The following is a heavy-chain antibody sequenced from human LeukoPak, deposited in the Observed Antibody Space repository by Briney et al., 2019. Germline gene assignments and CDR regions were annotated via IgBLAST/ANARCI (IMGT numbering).Heavy chain of an antibody. CDR2: INPSGGST. V-gene: IGHV1-46*01. CDR1: GYTFTSYY. D-gene: IGHD1-26*01. CDR3: ARGQPLWELYGPDFQH. Sequence: ASVKVSCKASGYTFTSYYMHWVRQAPGQGLEWMGIINPSGGSTSYAQKFQGRVTMTRDTSTSTAYMELSSLRSEDTAVYYCARGQPLWELYGPDFQHWGQGTLVTVSS. J-gene: IGHJ1*01.